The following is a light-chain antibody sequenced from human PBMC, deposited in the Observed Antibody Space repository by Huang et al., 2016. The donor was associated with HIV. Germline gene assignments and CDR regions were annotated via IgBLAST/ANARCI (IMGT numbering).Light chain of an antibody. J-gene: IGKJ4*01. CDR2: GAS. V-gene: IGKV3-15*01. CDR3: QQYNIWPRT. CDR1: QSGSTK. Sequence: EMVMTQSPATLSVSPGERATISCRASQSGSTKLAWYQQKPGQAPRLLIYGASTRATGIPATFSGSGSGTEFTLTISSLQSEDFAVYYCQQYNIWPRTFGGGTKVEIK.